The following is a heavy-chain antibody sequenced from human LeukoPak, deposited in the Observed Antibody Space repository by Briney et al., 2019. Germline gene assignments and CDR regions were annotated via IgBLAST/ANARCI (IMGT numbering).Heavy chain of an antibody. J-gene: IGHJ4*02. V-gene: IGHV3-21*01. Sequence: AGGSLRLSCAASGFTFSSYSINWVRQAPGKGLEWVSSISSSSYIYYADSVKGRFTISRDNAKNSLYLQMNSLRAEDTAVYYCARDRDPYGGKPFDYWGQGTLVTVSS. D-gene: IGHD4/OR15-4a*01. CDR1: GFTFSSYS. CDR2: ISSSSYI. CDR3: ARDRDPYGGKPFDY.